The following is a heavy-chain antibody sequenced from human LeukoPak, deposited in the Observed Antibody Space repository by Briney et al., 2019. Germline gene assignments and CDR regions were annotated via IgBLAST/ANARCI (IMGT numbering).Heavy chain of an antibody. J-gene: IGHJ4*02. V-gene: IGHV3-30*04. CDR2: ISYDGTNK. CDR1: GFTSSTYA. D-gene: IGHD6-6*01. Sequence: PGRSLRLSCVVSGFTSSTYAMHWVRQAPGKGLEWVAVISYDGTNKYYADAVKGRFTISRDNSKNTLYLQMNSLRAEDTAVYYCARRGTLYSSASHFDHWGQGTLVTVSS. CDR3: ARRGTLYSSASHFDH.